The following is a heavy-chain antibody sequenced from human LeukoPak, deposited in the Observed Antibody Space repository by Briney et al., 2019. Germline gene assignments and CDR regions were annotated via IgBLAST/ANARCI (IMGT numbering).Heavy chain of an antibody. D-gene: IGHD3-10*01. J-gene: IGHJ6*02. CDR2: IYTSGST. Sequence: PSETLSLTCTVSGGSISSYYWSWIRQPAGKGLEWIGRIYTSGSTNYNPSLKSRVTMSVDTSKNQFSLKLSSVTAADTAVYHCARVPGFGGTLYYYYGMDVWGQGTTVTVSS. V-gene: IGHV4-4*07. CDR1: GGSISSYY. CDR3: ARVPGFGGTLYYYYGMDV.